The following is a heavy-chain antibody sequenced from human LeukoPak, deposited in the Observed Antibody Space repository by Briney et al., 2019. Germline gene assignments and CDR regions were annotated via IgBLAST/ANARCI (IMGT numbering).Heavy chain of an antibody. Sequence: GGSLRLYCAASGFTFSSYGMHWVRQAPGKGLEWVAVISYDGSNKYYADSVKGRFTTSRDNSKNTLYLQMNSLRAEDTAVYYCAREDILTGYCFDYWGQGTLVTVSS. V-gene: IGHV3-30*03. J-gene: IGHJ4*02. CDR1: GFTFSSYG. CDR2: ISYDGSNK. D-gene: IGHD3-9*01. CDR3: AREDILTGYCFDY.